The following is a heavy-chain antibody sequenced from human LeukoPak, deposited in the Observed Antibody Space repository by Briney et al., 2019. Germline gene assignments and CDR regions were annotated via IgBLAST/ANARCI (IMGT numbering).Heavy chain of an antibody. CDR1: GGSISSYH. D-gene: IGHD3-16*01. CDR2: IYYSGST. J-gene: IGHJ5*02. V-gene: IGHV4-59*12. Sequence: SETLSLTCTVSGGSISSYHWSWIRQPPGKGLEWIGYIYYSGSTNYNPSLKSRVTISVDTSKNQFSLKLSSVTAADTAVYYCARIYDSMDWFDPWGQGTLVTVSS. CDR3: ARIYDSMDWFDP.